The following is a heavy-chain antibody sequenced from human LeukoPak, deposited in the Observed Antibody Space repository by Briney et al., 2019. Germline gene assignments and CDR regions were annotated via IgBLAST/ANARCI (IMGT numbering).Heavy chain of an antibody. CDR1: GGSFSGYY. CDR2: INHSGST. J-gene: IGHJ4*02. V-gene: IGHV4-34*01. CDR3: ARGRVYGSGSYFSRFFY. D-gene: IGHD3-10*01. Sequence: SETLSLTCAVYGGSFSGYYWSWVRQPPGKGLEWIGEINHSGSTNYNPSLTSRVTISVDTSKNQFSLKLSSVTAADTAVYYCARGRVYGSGSYFSRFFYWGQGTLVTVSS.